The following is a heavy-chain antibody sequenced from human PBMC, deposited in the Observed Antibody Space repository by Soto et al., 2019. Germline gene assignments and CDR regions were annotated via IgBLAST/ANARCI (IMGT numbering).Heavy chain of an antibody. D-gene: IGHD5-18*01. V-gene: IGHV5-51*01. Sequence: PGESLKISCKGSGYSFTSYWIGWVRQMPGKGLEWMGIIYPGDSDTRYSPSFQGQVTISADKSISTAYLQWSSLKASDTAMYYCARRGIRLWSEDAFDIWGQGTMVTVSS. CDR1: GYSFTSYW. CDR3: ARRGIRLWSEDAFDI. CDR2: IYPGDSDT. J-gene: IGHJ3*02.